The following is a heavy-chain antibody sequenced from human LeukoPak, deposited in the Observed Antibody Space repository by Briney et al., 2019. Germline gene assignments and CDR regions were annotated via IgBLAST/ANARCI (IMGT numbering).Heavy chain of an antibody. CDR2: INQGEST. CDR1: GGSFSGYY. CDR3: ARGRTYYYDTSGYYPSIYYGMDV. Sequence: SETLSLTCAVSGGSFSGYYWYWIRQPPGKGLEWIGEINQGESTNYNPSLKSRATLSVDTSKNQFSLKLTSVTAADTAVYYCARGRTYYYDTSGYYPSIYYGMDVWGQGTTVIVSS. V-gene: IGHV4-34*01. D-gene: IGHD3-22*01. J-gene: IGHJ6*02.